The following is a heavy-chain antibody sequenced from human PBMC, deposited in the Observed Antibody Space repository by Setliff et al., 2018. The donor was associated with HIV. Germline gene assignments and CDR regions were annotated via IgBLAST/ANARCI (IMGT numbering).Heavy chain of an antibody. Sequence: PSETLSLTCTVSGGSISTYYWSWIRQPPGKGLEWIGSIYFTGSSDNNPSLKSRVTLSVDTSKHQFSLKLSSVTAADTAVYYCARVQMAYAAFDVWGQGTMVTRLL. J-gene: IGHJ3*01. CDR3: ARVQMAYAAFDV. D-gene: IGHD4-17*01. V-gene: IGHV4-59*01. CDR1: GGSISTYY. CDR2: IYFTGSS.